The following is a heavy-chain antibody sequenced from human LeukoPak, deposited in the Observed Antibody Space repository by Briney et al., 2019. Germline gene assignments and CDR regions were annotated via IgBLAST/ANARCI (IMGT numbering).Heavy chain of an antibody. CDR2: IYYSGST. D-gene: IGHD6-13*01. CDR3: ASGFAGTFDY. CDR1: GGSISSYY. V-gene: IGHV4-59*01. J-gene: IGHJ4*02. Sequence: PSETLSLTCTVSGGSISSYYWSWIRQPPGKGLEWIGYIYYSGSTNYNPSLKSRVTISVDTSKNQFSLKLSSVTAADTAVYYCASGFAGTFDYWGQGTLVTVSS.